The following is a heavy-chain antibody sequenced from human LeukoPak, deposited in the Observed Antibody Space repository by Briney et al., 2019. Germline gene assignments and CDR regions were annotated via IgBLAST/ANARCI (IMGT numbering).Heavy chain of an antibody. CDR3: ARAPRRNWNYGALDY. D-gene: IGHD1-7*01. CDR2: VNGDGSST. Sequence: PGGSLRLSCAASGFNLSSYWMHWVRHAPGKGLVWGSRVNGDGSSTNYADSVKGRFTISRDNANNTLYLQLNSLRAEDTAVYYCARAPRRNWNYGALDYWGQGTLVTVSS. CDR1: GFNLSSYW. V-gene: IGHV3-74*01. J-gene: IGHJ4*02.